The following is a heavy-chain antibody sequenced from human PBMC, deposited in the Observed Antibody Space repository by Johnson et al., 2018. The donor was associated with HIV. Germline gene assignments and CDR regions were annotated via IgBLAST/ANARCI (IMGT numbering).Heavy chain of an antibody. J-gene: IGHJ3*02. CDR3: AKDTRYCNSATCYGAFGM. Sequence: VQLVESGGGVVQPGGSLRLSCAASGFTFNDYAMHWVRQAPGKGLEWVSGISWNSGSIGYADSVKGRFTISRDNAKKYLYLQMNSLRTEDTALYYCAKDTRYCNSATCYGAFGMWGQGTMVTVSS. CDR1: GFTFNDYA. V-gene: IGHV3-9*01. D-gene: IGHD2-2*01. CDR2: ISWNSGSI.